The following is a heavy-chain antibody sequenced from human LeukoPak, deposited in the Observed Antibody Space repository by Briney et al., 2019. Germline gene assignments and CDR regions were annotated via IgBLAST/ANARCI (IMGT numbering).Heavy chain of an antibody. Sequence: PGGSLRLSCAASGFTVSSNYMSWVCQAPGKGLEWVSVIYSGGSTYYADSVKGRFTISRDNSKNTLYLQMNSLRAEDTAVYYCARDSAIVVVINAFDIWGQGTMVTVSS. CDR2: IYSGGST. CDR3: ARDSAIVVVINAFDI. V-gene: IGHV3-66*02. D-gene: IGHD3-22*01. CDR1: GFTVSSNY. J-gene: IGHJ3*02.